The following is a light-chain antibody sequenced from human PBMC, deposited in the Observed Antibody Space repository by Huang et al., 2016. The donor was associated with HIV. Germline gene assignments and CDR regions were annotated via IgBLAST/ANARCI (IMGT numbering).Light chain of an antibody. V-gene: IGKV4-1*01. CDR3: RQYYRSPQT. Sequence: DIVMTQSPDSLAVSLGERATLNCRSSQSVFSTSTSKDYLGWFQQKPGQPPKLLLFWASTREAGVPDRFSGSGSGTHFTLTIDNLEAEDAAIYYCRQYYRSPQTFGQGTRVEVK. CDR2: WAS. J-gene: IGKJ1*01. CDR1: QSVFSTSTSKDY.